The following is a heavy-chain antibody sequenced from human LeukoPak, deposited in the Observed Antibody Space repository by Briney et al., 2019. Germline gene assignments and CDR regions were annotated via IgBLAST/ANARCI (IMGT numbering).Heavy chain of an antibody. Sequence: ASVKVSCKASGYTFTSYDINWVRQATGQGLEWMGWMNPNSGNTGYAQKFQGRVTITRNTSISTVYMELSSLRSEDTAVYYCARVYCSSTSCYKDFDYWGQGTLVTVSS. CDR1: GYTFTSYD. J-gene: IGHJ4*02. D-gene: IGHD2-2*02. V-gene: IGHV1-8*03. CDR3: ARVYCSSTSCYKDFDY. CDR2: MNPNSGNT.